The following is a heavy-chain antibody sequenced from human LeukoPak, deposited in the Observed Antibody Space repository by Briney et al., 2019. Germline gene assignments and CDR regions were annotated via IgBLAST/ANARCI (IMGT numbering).Heavy chain of an antibody. CDR1: GFTFSDYY. CDR2: ISSSSSYT. D-gene: IGHD2-15*01. V-gene: IGHV3-11*05. CDR3: TRELGYCSGGSCYSYYYYGMDV. J-gene: IGHJ6*02. Sequence: SLRLSCAASGFTFSDYYMSWIRQAPGKGLEWVSYISSSSSYTNYADSVKGRFTISRDNAKNSLYLQMNSLRAEDTAVYYCTRELGYCSGGSCYSYYYYGMDVWGQGTTVTVSS.